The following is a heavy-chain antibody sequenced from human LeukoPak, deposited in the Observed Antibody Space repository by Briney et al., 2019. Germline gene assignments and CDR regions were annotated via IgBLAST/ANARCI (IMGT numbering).Heavy chain of an antibody. J-gene: IGHJ2*01. CDR1: GFTFSSYA. D-gene: IGHD6-19*01. Sequence: PGGSLRLSCAASGFTFSSYAMSWVRQAPGKGLEWVSAISGSGGGTYYADSVKGRFTISRDNSKNTLYLQMNSLRAEDTAVYYCAKGSGSGWYPLYWYFDLWGRGTLVTVSS. CDR2: ISGSGGGT. V-gene: IGHV3-23*01. CDR3: AKGSGSGWYPLYWYFDL.